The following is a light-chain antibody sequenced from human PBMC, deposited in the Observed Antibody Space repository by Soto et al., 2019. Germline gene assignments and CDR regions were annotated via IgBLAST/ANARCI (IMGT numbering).Light chain of an antibody. Sequence: EIVMTQSPATLSVSPGQRATLSCRASHSVSSNLAWYQQKPGQAPRLLIYGASTRATGIPARFSGSGSGTEFTLTIRSLQSEDFAVYYCQQYNNWPPYTFGQGTKLEIK. CDR1: HSVSSN. V-gene: IGKV3-15*01. J-gene: IGKJ2*01. CDR3: QQYNNWPPYT. CDR2: GAS.